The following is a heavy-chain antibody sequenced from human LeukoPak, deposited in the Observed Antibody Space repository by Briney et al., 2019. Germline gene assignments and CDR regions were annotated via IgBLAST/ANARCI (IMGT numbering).Heavy chain of an antibody. CDR2: IHYSGNT. CDR3: ARHGRESRYFDWLLYYIDH. J-gene: IGHJ4*02. V-gene: IGHV4-59*08. CDR1: GASISAYS. Sequence: TSETLCLTCTVSGASISAYSWSWIRQPPGKGLEWIGCIHYSGNTHCNPSLESRVTLSVDTSKNQFSLKLSSVTAADTAVYYCARHGRESRYFDWLLYYIDHWGQGALVTVSS. D-gene: IGHD3-9*01.